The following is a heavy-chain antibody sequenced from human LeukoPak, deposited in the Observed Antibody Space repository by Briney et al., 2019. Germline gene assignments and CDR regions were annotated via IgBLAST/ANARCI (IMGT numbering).Heavy chain of an antibody. CDR1: GGSFSGYY. D-gene: IGHD1-26*01. CDR2: INHSGST. Sequence: SETLSLTCAVYGGSFSGYYWSWIRQPPGKGLEWIGEINHSGSTNYNPSLKSRVTISVDTSKNQFSLNLASLTAADTAVYYCARRPIVGSKGFYFDPWGPGTLVTVSS. V-gene: IGHV4-34*01. J-gene: IGHJ5*02. CDR3: ARRPIVGSKGFYFDP.